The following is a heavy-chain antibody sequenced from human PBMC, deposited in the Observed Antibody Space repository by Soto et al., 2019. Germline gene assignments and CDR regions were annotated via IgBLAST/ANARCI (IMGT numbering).Heavy chain of an antibody. D-gene: IGHD4-4*01. Sequence: EVQLVESGGGLVQPGGSLRLSCAASGLRFSPSWMHWVRQVPGKGPVWVSRINSDGISTSYADSVKGRFTISRDKAKNTLYLQMNSLRAEDTAVYYCARGSNHFDYWGQGTLVTVSS. CDR2: INSDGIST. V-gene: IGHV3-74*01. CDR3: ARGSNHFDY. CDR1: GLRFSPSW. J-gene: IGHJ4*02.